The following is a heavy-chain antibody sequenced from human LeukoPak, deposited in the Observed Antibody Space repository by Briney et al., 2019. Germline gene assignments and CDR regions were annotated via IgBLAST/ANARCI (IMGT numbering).Heavy chain of an antibody. J-gene: IGHJ6*02. CDR1: GGTFSSYA. D-gene: IGHD3-10*01. CDR2: IIPILGIA. CDR3: ARDKGTVRITMVRGTYGMDV. Sequence: ASVKVSCKASGGTFSSYAISWVRQAPGQGLEWMGRIIPILGIANYAQKFQGRVTITADKSTSTAHMELSSLRSEDTAVYYCARDKGTVRITMVRGTYGMDVWGQGTTVTVSS. V-gene: IGHV1-69*04.